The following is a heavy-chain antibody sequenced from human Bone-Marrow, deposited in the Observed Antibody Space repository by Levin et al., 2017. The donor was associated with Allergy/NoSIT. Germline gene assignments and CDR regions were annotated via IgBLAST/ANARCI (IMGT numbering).Heavy chain of an antibody. CDR1: GFSVTTRGVG. D-gene: IGHD5-12*01. V-gene: IGHV2-5*02. J-gene: IGHJ4*02. CDR2: IYWDDDK. CDR3: AHKSGYDKTLPFDS. Sequence: KRSGPTLVKPTQTLTLTCTFSGFSVTTRGVGVGWVRQPPGKALEWLGLIYWDDDKRYSPSLDSRITITKDTSKNQVVLTLTNMDPVDTATYYCAHKSGYDKTLPFDSWGQGTLVTVSS.